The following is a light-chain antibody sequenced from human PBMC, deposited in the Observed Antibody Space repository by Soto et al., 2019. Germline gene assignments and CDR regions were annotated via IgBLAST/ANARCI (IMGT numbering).Light chain of an antibody. CDR2: GAS. CDR1: QSIRIY. Sequence: QMTQSPSSLSSSVGDRVTITFRVSQSIRIYFNWYQLKPGKAPNLLMYGASYLKSGVPTRFSGSGSGTDFTLTISSLQPEDFAIYYCQQTYPPPEITFGQGTRLEIK. CDR3: QQTYPPPEIT. V-gene: IGKV1-39*01. J-gene: IGKJ5*01.